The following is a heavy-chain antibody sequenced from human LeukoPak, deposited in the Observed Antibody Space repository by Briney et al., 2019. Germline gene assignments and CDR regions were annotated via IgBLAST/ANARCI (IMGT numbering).Heavy chain of an antibody. V-gene: IGHV4-30-4*08. CDR2: IHYRGST. CDR3: ARDCAGGNCYGASDV. J-gene: IGHJ3*01. D-gene: IGHD2-21*01. CDR1: GDSISSNDYY. Sequence: SETLSLTCTVSGDSISSNDYYWNWIRQPPGKGLEWIGYIHYRGSTYYNPSLKSRVSVSVDTSKNQFSLRLSSVTAADTALYYCARDCAGGNCYGASDVWDQGTMVTVSS.